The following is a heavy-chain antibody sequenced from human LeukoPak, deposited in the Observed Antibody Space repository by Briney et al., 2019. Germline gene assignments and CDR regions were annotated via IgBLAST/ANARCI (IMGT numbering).Heavy chain of an antibody. CDR3: AGALRRDGSMGWFDP. D-gene: IGHD5-24*01. CDR2: MNPNSGNT. Sequence: GASVKVSCKASGYTFTSYGISWVRQAPGQGLEWMGWMNPNSGNTGYSQKFQGRVTMTRNTSISTAYMELSSLRSEDTAVYYCAGALRRDGSMGWFDPWGQGTLVTVSS. J-gene: IGHJ5*02. CDR1: GYTFTSYG. V-gene: IGHV1-8*02.